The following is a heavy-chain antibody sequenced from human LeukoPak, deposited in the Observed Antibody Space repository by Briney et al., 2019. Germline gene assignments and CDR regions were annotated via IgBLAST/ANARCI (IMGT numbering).Heavy chain of an antibody. J-gene: IGHJ4*02. V-gene: IGHV3-23*01. CDR3: AKSPSSSWYTGCD. CDR1: GFTFSSYA. D-gene: IGHD6-13*01. Sequence: GGSLRLSCAASGFTFSSYAMSWVCQAPGKGLEWVSAISGSGGSTYYADSVKGRFTISRDNSKNTLYLQMNSLRAEDTAVYYCAKSPSSSWYTGCDWGQGTLVTVSS. CDR2: ISGSGGST.